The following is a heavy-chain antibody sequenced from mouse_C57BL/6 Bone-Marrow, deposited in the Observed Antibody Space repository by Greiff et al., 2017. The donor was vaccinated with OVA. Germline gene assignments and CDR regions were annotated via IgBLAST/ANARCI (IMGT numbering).Heavy chain of an antibody. D-gene: IGHD2-4*01. CDR1: GFSLSTFGMG. V-gene: IGHV8-8*01. J-gene: IGHJ3*01. Sequence: QVTLKESGPGILQPSQTLSLTCSFSGFSLSTFGMGVGWIRQPSGKDLEWLAHIWWDDDKYNNPALKSRLTISKDTSKNHVFLKIANVDTADTATYYFALLVGDYVRFAYWDQGTLVTVSA. CDR3: ALLVGDYVRFAY. CDR2: IWWDDDK.